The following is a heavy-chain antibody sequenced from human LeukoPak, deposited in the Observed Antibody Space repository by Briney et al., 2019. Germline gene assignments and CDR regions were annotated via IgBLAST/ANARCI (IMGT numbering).Heavy chain of an antibody. Sequence: ASVKVSCKASGYAFTGYVIHFVRQAPGQGLEWRGWSKPHGGGTHYAQRFRDRVTVTRDTSISPAYMELTRLTLDDTAVVSCARELMGGTFDYWGQGTQVTVSS. CDR3: ARELMGGTFDY. J-gene: IGHJ4*02. CDR1: GYAFTGYV. V-gene: IGHV1-2*02. CDR2: SKPHGGGT. D-gene: IGHD2-8*01.